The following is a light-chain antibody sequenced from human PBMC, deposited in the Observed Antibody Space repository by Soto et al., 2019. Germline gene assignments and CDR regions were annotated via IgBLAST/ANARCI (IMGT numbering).Light chain of an antibody. CDR1: QGIRNG. Sequence: DIQMTQPPSSLSASLGDRVTITFRASQGIRNGLGWYQQKPGKAPKRLIYAASTLQSGVPSRFSGSGSGTEFTLTISSLQPEDFATYYCLQHNNYPLTFAGGTQVDI. V-gene: IGKV1-17*01. CDR2: AAS. CDR3: LQHNNYPLT. J-gene: IGKJ4*01.